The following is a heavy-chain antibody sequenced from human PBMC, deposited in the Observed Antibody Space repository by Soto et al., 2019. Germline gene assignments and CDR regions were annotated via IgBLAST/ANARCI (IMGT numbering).Heavy chain of an antibody. J-gene: IGHJ3*01. CDR1: NASFSVYY. V-gene: IGHV4-34*01. Sequence: LSLTCALYNASFSVYYWTWIRQPPGKGLEWIGEINHSGSSNYNPSLKSRVTISVDTSKNQFSLKLSSVTAADTAVYYCARDSTRRGACDVWGQGTMVTV. CDR2: INHSGSS. D-gene: IGHD2-2*01. CDR3: ARDSTRRGACDV.